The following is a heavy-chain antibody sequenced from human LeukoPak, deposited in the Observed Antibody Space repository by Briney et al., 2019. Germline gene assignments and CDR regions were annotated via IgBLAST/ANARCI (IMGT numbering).Heavy chain of an antibody. J-gene: IGHJ5*02. D-gene: IGHD3-10*01. CDR2: IKEDGSEK. CDR3: ARSPYYNGWYWFDP. Sequence: PGGSLRLSCAASGFTFSSYWMSWVRQAPGKGLEWVANIKEDGSEKHYVDSVKGRFTISRDNAKNSLYLQMNSLRAEDTAVYDCARSPYYNGWYWFDPWGQGTLVTVSS. V-gene: IGHV3-7*01. CDR1: GFTFSSYW.